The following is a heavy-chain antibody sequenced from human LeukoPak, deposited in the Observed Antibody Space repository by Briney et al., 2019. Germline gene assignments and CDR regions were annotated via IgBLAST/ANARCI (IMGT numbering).Heavy chain of an antibody. CDR1: GFTFSSYG. CDR2: IWYDGSNK. D-gene: IGHD6-13*01. V-gene: IGHV3-33*01. CDR3: ARDRVAAAGSYHDY. J-gene: IGHJ4*02. Sequence: GGSLRLSCAASGFTFSSYGMHWVRQAPGKGLEWAAVIWYDGSNKYYADSVKGRFTISRDNSKNTLYLQMNSLRAEDTAVYYCARDRVAAAGSYHDYWGQGTLVTVSS.